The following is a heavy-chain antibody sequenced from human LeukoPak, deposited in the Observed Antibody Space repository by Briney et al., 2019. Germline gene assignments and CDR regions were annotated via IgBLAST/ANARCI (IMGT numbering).Heavy chain of an antibody. CDR3: ARVAGSSWYAYFDY. D-gene: IGHD6-13*01. J-gene: IGHJ4*02. CDR1: GYTFTSYG. V-gene: IGHV1-18*01. CDR2: ISAYNGNT. Sequence: ASVKVSCKASGYTFTSYGISWVRQAPEQGLEWMGWISAYNGNTNYAQKLQGRVTMTTDTSTSTAYMELRSLRSDDTAVYYCARVAGSSWYAYFDYWGQGTLVTVSS.